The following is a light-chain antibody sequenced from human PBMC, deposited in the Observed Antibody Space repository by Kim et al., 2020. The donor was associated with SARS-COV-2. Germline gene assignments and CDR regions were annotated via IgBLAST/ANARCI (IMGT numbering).Light chain of an antibody. V-gene: IGLV2-11*01. CDR1: TSRY. CDR3: CSLECSLYV. J-gene: IGLJ1*01. Sequence: QSVLTQPRSVSGSPGQSVTISCTGVTSRYVSWYQQHPGKAPKLIISDVYNRPSGVPDRFSGSKSANTASLTISGLQSGDEADYYCCSLECSLYVF. CDR2: DVY.